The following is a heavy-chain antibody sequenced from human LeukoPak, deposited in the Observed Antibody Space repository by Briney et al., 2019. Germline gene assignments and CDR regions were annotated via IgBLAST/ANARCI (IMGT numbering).Heavy chain of an antibody. CDR2: IYYSGST. J-gene: IGHJ6*03. CDR1: GFTFSSYS. D-gene: IGHD5-24*01. CDR3: AREDGYNEVNYYYMDV. V-gene: IGHV4-39*07. Sequence: PGGSLRLSCAASGFTFSSYSMNWVRQAPGKGLEWIGSIYYSGSTYYNPSLKSRVTISVDTSKNQFSLKLSSVTAADTAVYYCAREDGYNEVNYYYMDVWGKGTTVTVSS.